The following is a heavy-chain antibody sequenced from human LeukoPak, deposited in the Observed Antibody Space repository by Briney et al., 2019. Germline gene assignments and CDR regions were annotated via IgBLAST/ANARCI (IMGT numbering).Heavy chain of an antibody. V-gene: IGHV3-21*01. D-gene: IGHD3-22*01. CDR1: GFTFSSYS. CDR2: ISSSSSYI. CDR3: ARSDSSGYYYDAFDI. J-gene: IGHJ3*02. Sequence: GESLRLSCAASGFTFSSYSMNWVRQAPGKGLEWVSSISSSSSYIYYADSVKGRFTISRDNAKNSLYLQMNSLRAEDTAVYYCARSDSSGYYYDAFDIWGQGTMVTVSS.